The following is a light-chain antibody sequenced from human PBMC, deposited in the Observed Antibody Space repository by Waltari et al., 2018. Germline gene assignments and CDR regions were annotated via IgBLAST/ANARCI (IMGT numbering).Light chain of an antibody. J-gene: IGLJ3*02. CDR1: SSNIGSNY. Sequence: QSVLTQPPSASGTPGQRVTISCSGSSSNIGSNYVYWYQQFPGTAPKLLIYRNTQRPAGVPDRFSGSQSGTSASLAIGGRRSEDEANYYCALWDDSLSIWVFGGGTKLTVL. CDR2: RNT. CDR3: ALWDDSLSIWV. V-gene: IGLV1-47*01.